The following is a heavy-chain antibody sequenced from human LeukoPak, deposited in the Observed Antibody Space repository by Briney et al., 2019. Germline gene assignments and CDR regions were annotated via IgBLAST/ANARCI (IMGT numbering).Heavy chain of an antibody. Sequence: GSLRLSCAASGFTFSSYGMSWVRQAPGKGLEWVSAISGSGGRTYYADSVKGRFTISRDNSKNTLYLQMNSLRAEDTAVYYCARWGSGCMDVWGKGTTVTVSS. J-gene: IGHJ6*03. CDR3: ARWGSGCMDV. D-gene: IGHD6-19*01. CDR2: ISGSGGRT. V-gene: IGHV3-23*01. CDR1: GFTFSSYG.